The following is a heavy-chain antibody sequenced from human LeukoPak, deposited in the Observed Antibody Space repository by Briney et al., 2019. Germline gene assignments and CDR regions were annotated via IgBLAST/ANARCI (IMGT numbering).Heavy chain of an antibody. CDR1: GYTFTDYY. J-gene: IGHJ4*02. Sequence: EASVKVSCKASGYTFTDYYMHWVRQAPGQGLEWMGWINRNSGGTNYAQKFQGRVAMTRDTSISTAYMELSRLTSDDTAVYYCARGEVPSIVVVPAAPLGHWGQGTLVTVSS. CDR2: INRNSGGT. CDR3: ARGEVPSIVVVPAAPLGH. V-gene: IGHV1-2*02. D-gene: IGHD2-2*01.